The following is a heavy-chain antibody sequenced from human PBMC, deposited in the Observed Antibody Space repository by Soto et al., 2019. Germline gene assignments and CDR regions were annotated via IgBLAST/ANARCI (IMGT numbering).Heavy chain of an antibody. D-gene: IGHD6-19*01. CDR1: GYGFTSYW. V-gene: IGHV5-51*03. CDR2: IYPGDSDT. J-gene: IGHJ6*02. Sequence: GESLKISCKGSGYGFTSYWIGWVRQMPGKGLEWMGIIYPGDSDTRYSPSFQGQVTISADKSISTAYLQWSSLKASDTAMYYCARGAVAGTQIAPLPMDVWGQGTTVTVSS. CDR3: ARGAVAGTQIAPLPMDV.